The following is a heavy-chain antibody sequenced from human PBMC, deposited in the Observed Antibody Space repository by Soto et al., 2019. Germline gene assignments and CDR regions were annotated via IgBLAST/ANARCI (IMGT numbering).Heavy chain of an antibody. Sequence: PGGSLRLSCAASGFTFSSYAMSWVRQAPGKGLEWVSAISGSGGSTYYADSVKGRFTISRDNSKNTLYVQMNSLRAEDTAVYYCAKSSNDILTGYYDYFDYWGQGTLVTVYS. CDR1: GFTFSSYA. D-gene: IGHD3-9*01. J-gene: IGHJ4*02. V-gene: IGHV3-23*01. CDR2: ISGSGGST. CDR3: AKSSNDILTGYYDYFDY.